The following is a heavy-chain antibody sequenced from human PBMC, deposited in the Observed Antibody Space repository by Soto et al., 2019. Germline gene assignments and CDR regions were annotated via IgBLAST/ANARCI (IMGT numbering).Heavy chain of an antibody. CDR3: VKDPHCSSPSCYNWFDS. Sequence: PGGSLRLSCAASGFTFSNYARHWVRQSPGKGLEYVSAISSNTVSTYYADFVKGRFTISRDNSKNTLYLQMSSLRAEDTAVYYCVKDPHCSSPSCYNWFDSWGQGTLVTVSS. J-gene: IGHJ5*01. V-gene: IGHV3-64D*06. D-gene: IGHD2-2*01. CDR1: GFTFSNYA. CDR2: ISSNTVST.